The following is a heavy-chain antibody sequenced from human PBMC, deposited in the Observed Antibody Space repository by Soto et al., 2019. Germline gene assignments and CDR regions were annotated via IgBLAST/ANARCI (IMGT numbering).Heavy chain of an antibody. J-gene: IGHJ6*02. CDR3: ARDHVDIVATIPYYYGMDV. D-gene: IGHD5-12*01. V-gene: IGHV3-21*01. CDR1: GFTFSSYS. Sequence: GGSLRLSCAAFGFTFSSYSMNWVRQAPGKGLEWVSSISSSSSFIYYADSVKGRFTISRDNAKNSLYLQMNSLRAEDTAVYYCARDHVDIVATIPYYYGMDVWGQGTTVTVSS. CDR2: ISSSSSFI.